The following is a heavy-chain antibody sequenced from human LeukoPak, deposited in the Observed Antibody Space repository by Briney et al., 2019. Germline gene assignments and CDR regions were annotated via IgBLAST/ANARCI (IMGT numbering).Heavy chain of an antibody. CDR1: GFTFSDYY. CDR3: ARSRDFWSGFYYMDV. J-gene: IGHJ6*03. D-gene: IGHD3-3*01. V-gene: IGHV3-66*01. Sequence: PGGSLRLSCAASGFTFSDYYMSWIRQAPGKGLEWVSVIYSGGNTFYADSVKGRFTISRDNAKNSLYLQMNSLRAEDTAVYYCARSRDFWSGFYYMDVWGKGTTVTVSS. CDR2: IYSGGNT.